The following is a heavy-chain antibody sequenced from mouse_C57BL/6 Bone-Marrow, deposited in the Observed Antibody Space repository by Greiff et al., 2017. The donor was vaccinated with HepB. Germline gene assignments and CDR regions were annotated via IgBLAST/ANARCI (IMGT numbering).Heavy chain of an antibody. CDR2: INPSSGYT. Sequence: VQLQQSGAELVKPGASVKLSCKASGYTFTSYWMHWVKQRPGQGLEWIGYINPSSGYTKYNQKFKDKATLTADKSSSTAYMQLSSLTHEDSAVYYCAREDYGTFKDYWGQGTLLTVSA. CDR3: AREDYGTFKDY. D-gene: IGHD1-1*01. J-gene: IGHJ3*01. V-gene: IGHV1-7*01. CDR1: GYTFTSYW.